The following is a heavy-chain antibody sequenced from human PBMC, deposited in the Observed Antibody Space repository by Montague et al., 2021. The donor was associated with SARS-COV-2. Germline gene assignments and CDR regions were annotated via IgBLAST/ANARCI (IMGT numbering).Heavy chain of an antibody. CDR3: ARRERKHLPVATTVGGFDI. CDR1: GGSIRSSNYY. J-gene: IGHJ3*02. D-gene: IGHD5-12*01. V-gene: IGHV4-39*02. CDR2: IFDSGST. Sequence: SETLSLTCTVSGGSIRSSNYYWDWIRQPPGKGLEWIGSIFDSGSTYYNPSLKSRVTISADTSKNHFFLKLSSVTAADTAVYYCARRERKHLPVATTVGGFDIWGQGTMVTVSS.